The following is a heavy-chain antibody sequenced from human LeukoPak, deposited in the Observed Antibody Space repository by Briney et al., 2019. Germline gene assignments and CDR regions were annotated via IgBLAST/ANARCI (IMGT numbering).Heavy chain of an antibody. J-gene: IGHJ4*02. Sequence: SQTLSLTCTVSGGSITSTTHYWSWIRQPPGKGLEWIGYIYYSGSTNYNPSLKSRVTISVDTSKNQFSLKLSSVTAADTAVYYCARGSRGYSYGWGQGTLVTVSS. D-gene: IGHD5-18*01. CDR2: IYYSGST. CDR3: ARGSRGYSYG. CDR1: GGSITSTTHY. V-gene: IGHV4-61*01.